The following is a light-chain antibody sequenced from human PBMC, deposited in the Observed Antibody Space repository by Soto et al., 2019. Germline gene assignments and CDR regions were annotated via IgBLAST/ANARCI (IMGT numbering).Light chain of an antibody. CDR3: SSYTDSSTL. CDR1: SSDVGSYNY. Sequence: QSVLTQPASVSGSPGQSITISCTGTSSDVGSYNYVSWYQQHPGKAPKLMIYGVSDRPSGISSRFSDSKSGNTASLTISGLQTEDEADYYCSSYTDSSTLFGTGTKVTVL. J-gene: IGLJ1*01. CDR2: GVS. V-gene: IGLV2-14*01.